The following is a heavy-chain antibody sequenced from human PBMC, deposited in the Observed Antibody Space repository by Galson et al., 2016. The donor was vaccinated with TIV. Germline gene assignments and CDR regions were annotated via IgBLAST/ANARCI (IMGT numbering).Heavy chain of an antibody. V-gene: IGHV3-20*04. CDR1: GFTFDDHG. CDR3: VREVACGGACYYFDY. J-gene: IGHJ4*02. D-gene: IGHD2-21*02. Sequence: SLRLSCAASGFTFDDHGMSWVRQGPGKGLEWVSSINWNGGATSYADSVKGRFTISRDNAKNFLYLQMNSLRAENTALYYCVREVACGGACYYFDYWGQGNLVTVSS. CDR2: INWNGGAT.